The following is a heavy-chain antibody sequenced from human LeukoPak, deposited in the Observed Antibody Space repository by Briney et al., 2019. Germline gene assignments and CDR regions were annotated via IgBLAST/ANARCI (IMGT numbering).Heavy chain of an antibody. Sequence: ASVKVSCKASGYTFTNYYIHWVRQAPGQGLECMGIINPSGGSTSYAQKFQGRVTMTRDTSISTAYMELSRLRSDDTAVYYCAGPIGTATFDYWGQGTLVTVSS. CDR2: INPSGGST. J-gene: IGHJ4*02. CDR3: AGPIGTATFDY. D-gene: IGHD5-24*01. V-gene: IGHV1-46*01. CDR1: GYTFTNYY.